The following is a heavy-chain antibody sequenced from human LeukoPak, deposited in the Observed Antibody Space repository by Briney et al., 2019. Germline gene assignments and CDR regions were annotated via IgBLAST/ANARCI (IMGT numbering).Heavy chain of an antibody. Sequence: PGGSLTLSCAASGFTFSGYAVHWVRQPSGKGLEWVGHIDKKDNLYATAYAESVKGRFTISRDDSKDTAFMHMDSLKTEGTALYYCTRDRGTYIWFDPGGQGTRVTVSS. CDR3: TRDRGTYIWFDP. V-gene: IGHV3-73*01. D-gene: IGHD2-15*01. CDR2: IDKKDNLYAT. J-gene: IGHJ5*02. CDR1: GFTFSGYA.